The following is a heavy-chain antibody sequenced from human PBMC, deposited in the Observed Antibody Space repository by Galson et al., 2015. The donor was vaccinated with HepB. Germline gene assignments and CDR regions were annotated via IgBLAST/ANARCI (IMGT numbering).Heavy chain of an antibody. CDR2: INPNSGGT. Sequence: SVKVSCKASGYTFTGYYMHWVRQAPGQGLEWMGWINPNSGGTNYAQKFQGWVTMTRDTSTSTAYMELSRLRSDDTAVYYCARARERSNWYFDLWGRGTLVTVSS. CDR3: ARARERSNWYFDL. CDR1: GYTFTGYY. D-gene: IGHD1-26*01. V-gene: IGHV1-2*04. J-gene: IGHJ2*01.